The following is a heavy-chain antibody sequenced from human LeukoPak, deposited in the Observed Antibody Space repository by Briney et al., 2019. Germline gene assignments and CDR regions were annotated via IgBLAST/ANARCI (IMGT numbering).Heavy chain of an antibody. CDR1: RFTFSSYE. D-gene: IGHD1-26*01. V-gene: IGHV3-48*03. CDR2: ISSSGSTI. J-gene: IGHJ5*02. CDR3: ARILVGATSSA. Sequence: GGSLRLSCAGSRFTFSSYEMNWVRQAPGKGLEWVSYISSSGSTIYYADSVKGRFTISRDNAKNSLYLQMNSLRAEDTAVYYCARILVGATSSAWGQGTLVTVSS.